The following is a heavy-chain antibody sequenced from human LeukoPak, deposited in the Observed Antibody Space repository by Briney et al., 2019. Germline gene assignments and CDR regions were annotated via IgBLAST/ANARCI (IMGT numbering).Heavy chain of an antibody. J-gene: IGHJ3*02. V-gene: IGHV4-34*01. D-gene: IGHD3-9*01. CDR1: GGSFSGYY. CDR3: ARGIKFDWLWPRVADAFDI. CDR2: INHSGST. Sequence: PSETPSLTCAVYGGSFSGYYWSWIRQPPGKGLEWIGEINHSGSTNYNPSLKSRVTISVDTSKNQFSLKLSSVTAADTAVYYCARGIKFDWLWPRVADAFDIWGQGTMVTVSS.